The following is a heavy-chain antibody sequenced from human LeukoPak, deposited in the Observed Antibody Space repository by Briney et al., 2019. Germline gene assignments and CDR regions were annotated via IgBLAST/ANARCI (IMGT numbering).Heavy chain of an antibody. CDR2: ISGSGGST. CDR3: AKLAVVVPAAPRDGYYYYMDV. D-gene: IGHD2-2*01. V-gene: IGHV3-23*01. Sequence: GGSLRLSCATSGFAFDDYAMHWVRQAPGKGLEWVSAISGSGGSTYYADSVKGRFTISRDNSKNTLYLQMNSLRAEDTAVYYCAKLAVVVPAAPRDGYYYYMDVWGKGTTVTVSS. CDR1: GFAFDDYA. J-gene: IGHJ6*03.